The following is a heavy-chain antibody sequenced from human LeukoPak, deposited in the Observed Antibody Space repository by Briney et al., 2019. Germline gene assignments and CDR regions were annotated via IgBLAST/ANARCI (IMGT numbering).Heavy chain of an antibody. CDR1: GGTFSSYA. V-gene: IGHV1-69*05. J-gene: IGHJ4*02. Sequence: PVKVSCKASGGTFSSYAISWVRQAPGQGLEWMGGIIPIFGTANYAQKFQGRVTITTDESTSTAYMELSSLRSEDTAVYYCARGSGSYLADFDYWGQGTLVTVSS. CDR2: IIPIFGTA. CDR3: ARGSGSYLADFDY. D-gene: IGHD1-26*01.